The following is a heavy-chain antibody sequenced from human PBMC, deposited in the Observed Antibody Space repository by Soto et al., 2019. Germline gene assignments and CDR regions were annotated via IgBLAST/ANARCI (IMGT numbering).Heavy chain of an antibody. D-gene: IGHD3-9*01. CDR3: ARGSTYYDILTGYYY. J-gene: IGHJ4*02. CDR2: IKQDGSEK. V-gene: IGHV3-7*01. CDR1: GFTFSSYW. Sequence: GGSLRLSCAASGFTFSSYWMSWVRQAPGKGLEWVANIKQDGSEKYYVDSVKGRFTISRDNAKNSLYLQMNSLRAEDTAAYYCARGSTYYDILTGYYYWGQGTLVTVSS.